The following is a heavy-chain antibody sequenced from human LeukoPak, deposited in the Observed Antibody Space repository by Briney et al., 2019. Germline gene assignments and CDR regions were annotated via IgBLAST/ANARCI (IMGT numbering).Heavy chain of an antibody. J-gene: IGHJ4*02. CDR2: ISGSGGST. Sequence: GGSLRLSCAASGFTFSSYAMSWVRQAPGKGLEWVSAISGSGGSTYYADSVEGRFTISRDNSKNTLYLQMNSLRAEDTAVYYCAKEEYYYDSSGYYYPDYWAREPWSPSPQ. CDR3: AKEEYYYDSSGYYYPDY. CDR1: GFTFSSYA. D-gene: IGHD3-22*01. V-gene: IGHV3-23*01.